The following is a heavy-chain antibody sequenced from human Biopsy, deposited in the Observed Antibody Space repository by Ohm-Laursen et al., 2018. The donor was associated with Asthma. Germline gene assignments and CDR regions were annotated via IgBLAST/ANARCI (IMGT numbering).Heavy chain of an antibody. D-gene: IGHD1-1*01. J-gene: IGHJ3*02. CDR3: VRDGTDDAFDI. Sequence: SLRLSCSAPGFTFGNFWMSWVRQAPGKGLEWVGVISKDASTQDYADSVKGRFTMARDNSKNTLDLQMNSLREEDTAVYYCVRDGTDDAFDIWGQGTMVTVSS. CDR1: GFTFGNFW. CDR2: ISKDASTQ. V-gene: IGHV3-30*03.